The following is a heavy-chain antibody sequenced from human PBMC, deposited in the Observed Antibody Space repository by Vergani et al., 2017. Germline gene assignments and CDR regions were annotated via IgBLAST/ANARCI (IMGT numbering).Heavy chain of an antibody. J-gene: IGHJ4*02. CDR2: INHSGST. CDR3: ARGIVVVI. D-gene: IGHD3-22*01. V-gene: IGHV4-34*09. Sequence: QVQLQESGPGLVKPSQTLSLTCAVYGGSFSGYYWSWIRQPPGKGLEWIGEINHSGSTNYNPSLKSRVTISVDTSKNQFSLKLSSVTAADTAVYYCARGIVVVIWGQGTLVTVSS. CDR1: GGSFSGYY.